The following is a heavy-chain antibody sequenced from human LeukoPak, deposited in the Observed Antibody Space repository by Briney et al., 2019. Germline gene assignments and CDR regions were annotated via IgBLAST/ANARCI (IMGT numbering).Heavy chain of an antibody. CDR1: GFTFSSYA. Sequence: PGRSLRLSCAASGFTFSSYATHWVRQAPGKGLEWVAVISYDGSNKYYADSVKGRFTISRDNSKNTLYLQMNSLRAEDAAVYYCARVRTSPHWGQGTLVTVSS. CDR2: ISYDGSNK. J-gene: IGHJ4*02. D-gene: IGHD2-2*01. V-gene: IGHV3-30-3*01. CDR3: ARVRTSPH.